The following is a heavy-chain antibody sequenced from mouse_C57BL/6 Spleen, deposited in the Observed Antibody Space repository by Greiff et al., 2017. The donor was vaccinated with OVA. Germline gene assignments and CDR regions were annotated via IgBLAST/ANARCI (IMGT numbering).Heavy chain of an antibody. CDR2: ISYDGSN. J-gene: IGHJ2*01. V-gene: IGHV3-6*01. D-gene: IGHD1-3*01. CDR1: GYSITSGYY. CDR3: ARETSKSDYFDY. Sequence: EVKLMESGPGLVKPSQSLSLTCSVTGYSITSGYYWNWIRQFPGNKLEWMGYISYDGSNNYNPSLKNRISITRDTSKNQFFLKLNSVTTEDTATYYCARETSKSDYFDYWGQGTTLTVSS.